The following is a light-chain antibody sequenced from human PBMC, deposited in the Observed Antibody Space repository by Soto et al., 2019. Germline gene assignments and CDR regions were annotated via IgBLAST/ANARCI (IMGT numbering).Light chain of an antibody. CDR3: QSYDSSLTTFV. CDR2: GDN. Sequence: QSVLTQPPSVSGAPGQRVAISCTGSSSNIGAEYDVHWYQQLPGTAPKRLIYGDNNRPSGVPDRFSGSKSATSASLAITGLQPEDEADYYCQSYDSSLTTFVFGTGTRSPS. CDR1: SSNIGAEYD. V-gene: IGLV1-40*01. J-gene: IGLJ1*01.